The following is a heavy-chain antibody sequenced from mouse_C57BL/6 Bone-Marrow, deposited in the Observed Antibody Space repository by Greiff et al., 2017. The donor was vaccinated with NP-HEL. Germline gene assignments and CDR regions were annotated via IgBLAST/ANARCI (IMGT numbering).Heavy chain of an antibody. CDR1: GFPFSSSA. Sequence: EVQLVESGGGLVKPGGSLKLSCAASGFPFSSSAMSWVRQTPATRLEWVATISDGGSYTYYPDNVQGRFPISRANAKNNLYLQMIHLISADTAMYYCARSPIYYSNYVAYWGQGTLVTVSA. D-gene: IGHD2-5*01. CDR3: ARSPIYYSNYVAY. V-gene: IGHV5-4*01. J-gene: IGHJ3*01. CDR2: ISDGGSYT.